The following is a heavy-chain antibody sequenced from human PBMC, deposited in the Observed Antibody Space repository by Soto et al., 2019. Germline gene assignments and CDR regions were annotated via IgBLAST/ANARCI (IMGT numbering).Heavy chain of an antibody. V-gene: IGHV1-69*02. J-gene: IGHJ5*02. CDR2: IIPILGIA. Sequence: QVQLVQSGAEVKKPGSSVKVSCKASGGTFSSYTISWVRQAPGQGLEWMGRIIPILGIANYAQKFQGRVTTPADKPTSTAYMELNSPRTSDTAVYYCARGGSCRANNWLDPWGQGTLVTVSS. D-gene: IGHD3-16*01. CDR3: ARGGSCRANNWLDP. CDR1: GGTFSSYT.